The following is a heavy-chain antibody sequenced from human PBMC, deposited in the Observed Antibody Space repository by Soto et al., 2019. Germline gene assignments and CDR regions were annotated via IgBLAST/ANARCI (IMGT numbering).Heavy chain of an antibody. V-gene: IGHV4-31*03. D-gene: IGHD3-22*01. J-gene: IGHJ5*02. CDR3: ARRDRSGFSYWLDT. Sequence: QVQLQESGSGLVKPSQTLSLTCTVSGGSIGDGYFWTWIRQHPGEGLEWIGSVSDSGSTSYNTSLKSRLNISVDTSKNQFSLNLRSVTAADTAVYYCARRDRSGFSYWLDTWGQGALVTVSS. CDR2: VSDSGST. CDR1: GGSIGDGYF.